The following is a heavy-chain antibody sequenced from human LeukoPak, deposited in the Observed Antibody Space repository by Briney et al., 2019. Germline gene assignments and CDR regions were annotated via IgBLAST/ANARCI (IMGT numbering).Heavy chain of an antibody. CDR1: GGSISGYY. CDR3: ASDYGDYGDLDY. J-gene: IGHJ4*02. D-gene: IGHD4-17*01. CDR2: IYHSGNT. V-gene: IGHV4-59*01. Sequence: SETLSLTCTVSGGSISGYYWSWIRQPPGKGLEWIGYIYHSGNTNCNPSLKSRVTISVDTSKNQFSLKLSSVTAADTAVYYCASDYGDYGDLDYWGQGTLVTVSS.